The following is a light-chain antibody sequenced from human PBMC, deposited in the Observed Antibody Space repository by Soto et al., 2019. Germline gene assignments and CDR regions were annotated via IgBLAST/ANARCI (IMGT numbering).Light chain of an antibody. CDR1: QSVLYSPNNKNY. Sequence: DIVMTQAPDSLAVSLGERATINCKSSQSVLYSPNNKNYLAWYQQKPGQPPKLLVYWASTRESGVPDRFSGSGYETDFTITITSLQAEDVAVYYCQQYINAPQSFGQGTKVEIQ. CDR2: WAS. V-gene: IGKV4-1*01. J-gene: IGKJ1*01. CDR3: QQYINAPQS.